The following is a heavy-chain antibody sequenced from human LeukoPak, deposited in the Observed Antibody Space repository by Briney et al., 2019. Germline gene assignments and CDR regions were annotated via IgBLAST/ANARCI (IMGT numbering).Heavy chain of an antibody. CDR1: GFPLTTYW. D-gene: IGHD3-22*01. CDR2: IKQDGNQK. V-gene: IGHV3-7*03. CDR3: ARDLANYYDSSGYQDY. Sequence: GGSLRLSCAATGFPLTTYWMSWVRQAPGKGLEWVANIKQDGNQKYYVDSVKGRFTISRDNTKNSLYLQMNSLRAEDTAVYYCARDLANYYDSSGYQDYWGQGTLVTVSS. J-gene: IGHJ4*02.